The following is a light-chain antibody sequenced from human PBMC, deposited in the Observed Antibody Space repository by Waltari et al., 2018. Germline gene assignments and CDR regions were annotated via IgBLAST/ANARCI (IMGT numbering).Light chain of an antibody. CDR1: LLTTKY. V-gene: IGLV3-27*01. CDR2: KDN. CDR3: YSAADNNWV. J-gene: IGLJ3*02. Sequence: SYELTQPSSVSVSPGQTARITCSGDLLTTKYTRWLPQKPGQTPVLVIYKDNERPSGIPERFSGSSSGTTVTLTIAGAQVEDEADYYCYSAADNNWVFGGGTKLTVL.